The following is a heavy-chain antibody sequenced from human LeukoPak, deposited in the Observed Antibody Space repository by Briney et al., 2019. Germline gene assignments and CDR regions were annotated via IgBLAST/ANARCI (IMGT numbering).Heavy chain of an antibody. Sequence: GSSVRVSCKASGGTVTSYDISRGGEAPGQGGEGRGGMIPMNGIENYAQKFQGRETITADKSTITAYMELSSLRSEDTAVYSCARGDTMVRGRTDYWGQGTLVTVSS. J-gene: IGHJ4*02. CDR1: GGTVTSYD. CDR3: ARGDTMVRGRTDY. V-gene: IGHV1-69*17. D-gene: IGHD3-10*01. CDR2: MIPMNGIE.